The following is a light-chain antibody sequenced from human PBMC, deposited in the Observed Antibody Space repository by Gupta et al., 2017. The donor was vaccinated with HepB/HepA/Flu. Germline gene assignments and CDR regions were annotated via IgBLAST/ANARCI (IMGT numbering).Light chain of an antibody. J-gene: IGKJ1*01. V-gene: IGKV3-20*01. CDR2: AAS. CDR3: HRECNSPGT. CDR1: QSVTSGY. Sequence: EIVLTQSPGTLSLTSGERATLSFSASQSVTSGYLAWLQQKPGQAPMFLIYAASSRATGISDRFSGSGSGTDFTLTISRLEPEDFAVYYCHRECNSPGTFGQGTKVEIK.